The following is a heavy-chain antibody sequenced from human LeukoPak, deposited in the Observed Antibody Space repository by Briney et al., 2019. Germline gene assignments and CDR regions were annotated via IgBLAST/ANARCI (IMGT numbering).Heavy chain of an antibody. CDR3: ARQGRYYYDSSGYYYLDY. Sequence: GGSLRLSCAASGFTFSSYWMGWVRQAPGKGLEWVANIKQDGSEKYYVDSVKGRFTISRDNAKNSLYLQMNSLRAEDTAVYYCARQGRYYYDSSGYYYLDYWGQGTLVTVSS. V-gene: IGHV3-7*01. CDR1: GFTFSSYW. D-gene: IGHD3-22*01. CDR2: IKQDGSEK. J-gene: IGHJ4*02.